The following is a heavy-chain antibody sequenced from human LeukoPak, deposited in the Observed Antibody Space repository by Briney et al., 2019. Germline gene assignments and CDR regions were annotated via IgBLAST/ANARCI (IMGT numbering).Heavy chain of an antibody. CDR1: GFTFSSYW. V-gene: IGHV3-74*01. CDR2: INSDGSSI. Sequence: GGSLRLSCAASGFTFSSYWMHWVRQAPGKGPVWVSRINSDGSSINYADSVKGRFTISRDNAKNTLYLQMKSLRAEDTAVYYCARAGSYRFDYWGQGTLVTVSS. D-gene: IGHD3-16*02. J-gene: IGHJ4*02. CDR3: ARAGSYRFDY.